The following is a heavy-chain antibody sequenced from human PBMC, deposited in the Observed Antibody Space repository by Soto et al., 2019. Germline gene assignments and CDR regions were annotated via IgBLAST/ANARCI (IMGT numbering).Heavy chain of an antibody. CDR1: GGSMSSGDYY. Sequence: QVQLQESGPGLVKPSQTLSLTCTVSGGSMSSGDYYWSWIRQPPGKGLEWIGYIYYSGSTYYNPSLKSRVTISVDTSKNQFSLKLSSVTAADTAVYYCARDPTSSSWGNWYFDLWGRGTLVTVSS. V-gene: IGHV4-30-4*01. CDR2: IYYSGST. J-gene: IGHJ2*01. CDR3: ARDPTSSSWGNWYFDL. D-gene: IGHD6-13*01.